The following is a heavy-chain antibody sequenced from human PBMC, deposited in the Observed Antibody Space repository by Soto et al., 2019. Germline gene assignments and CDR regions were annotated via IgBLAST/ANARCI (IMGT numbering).Heavy chain of an antibody. CDR2: VDPRDSYV. CDR1: GYTYTTFW. Sequence: GESLKISCTGFGYTYTTFWISWVRQMPGKGLEWLGRVDPRDSYVTYNPSFEGHVTISADKSISTAYLQWGSLKASDTAMYFCARLYCTTTTCDSWFDPWGQGPLVTGAS. V-gene: IGHV5-10-1*01. J-gene: IGHJ5*02. D-gene: IGHD2-8*01. CDR3: ARLYCTTTTCDSWFDP.